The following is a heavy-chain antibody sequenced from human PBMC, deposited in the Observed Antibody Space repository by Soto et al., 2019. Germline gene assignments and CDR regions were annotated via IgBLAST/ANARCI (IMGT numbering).Heavy chain of an antibody. CDR2: ISYDGSNK. Sequence: QVQLVESGGGVVQPGRSLRLSCAASGFTFSSYALHWVRQAPGKGLEWVAVISYDGSNKYYADSVKGRFTISRDNSKNTLYLPMNSLRAEDTAVYYGSTLRFLEWLSFGYGMDGWGQGTTVTVSS. V-gene: IGHV3-30-3*01. D-gene: IGHD3-3*01. CDR3: STLRFLEWLSFGYGMDG. CDR1: GFTFSSYA. J-gene: IGHJ6*02.